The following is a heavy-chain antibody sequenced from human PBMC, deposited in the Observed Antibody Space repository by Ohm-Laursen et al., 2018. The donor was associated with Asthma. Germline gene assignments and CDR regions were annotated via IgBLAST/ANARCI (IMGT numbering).Heavy chain of an antibody. CDR3: ARVARGSGYYTHYYYGTDV. CDR1: GGTFSSYA. V-gene: IGHV1-69*13. Sequence: ASVKVSCKASGGTFSSYAISWVRQAPGQGLEWMGGIIPIFGTANYAQKFQGRVTITADESTSTAYMELSSLRSEDTAVYYCARVARGSGYYTHYYYGTDVWGQGTTVTVSS. D-gene: IGHD3-3*01. J-gene: IGHJ6*02. CDR2: IIPIFGTA.